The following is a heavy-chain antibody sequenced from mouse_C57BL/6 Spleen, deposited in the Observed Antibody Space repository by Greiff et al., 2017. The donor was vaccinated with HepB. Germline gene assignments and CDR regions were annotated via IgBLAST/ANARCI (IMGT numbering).Heavy chain of an antibody. CDR2: ISSGSSTI. J-gene: IGHJ4*01. D-gene: IGHD2-13*01. CDR1: GFTFSDYG. Sequence: EVKLEESGGGLVKPGGSLKLSCAASGFTFSDYGMHWVRQAPEKGLEWVAYISSGSSTIYYADTVKGRFTISRDNAKNTLFLQMTSLRSEDTAMYYCARPGDYGYYAMDYWGQGTSVTVSS. V-gene: IGHV5-17*01. CDR3: ARPGDYGYYAMDY.